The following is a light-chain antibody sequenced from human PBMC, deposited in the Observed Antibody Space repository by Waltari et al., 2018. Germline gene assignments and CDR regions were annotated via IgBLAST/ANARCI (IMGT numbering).Light chain of an antibody. J-gene: IGLJ2*01. CDR2: VNT. CDR3: QSYDTSLNLRV. CDR1: SSNIGAGYD. V-gene: IGLV1-40*01. Sequence: QSVLTQPPSMSAAPGQRVTISCTGSSSNIGAGYDVHWYQQLPGTAPKLLIYVNTNRPSGVPDRFSGSRSGTSASLAITGLQAEDEADYYCQSYDTSLNLRVFGGGTKLTVL.